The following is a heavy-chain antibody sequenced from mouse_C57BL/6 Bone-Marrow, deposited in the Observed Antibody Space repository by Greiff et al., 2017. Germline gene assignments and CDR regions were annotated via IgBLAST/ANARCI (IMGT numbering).Heavy chain of an antibody. CDR2: ISDGGSYT. J-gene: IGHJ4*01. CDR3: ARGDAMDY. V-gene: IGHV5-4*03. Sequence: EVKLVESGGGLVKPGGSLKLSCAASGFTFSSYAMSWVRQTPEKRLEWVATISDGGSYTYYPDNVKGRFTISRDNAKNNLYLQMSHLKSEDTAVYYCARGDAMDYWGQGTSVTVSS. CDR1: GFTFSSYA.